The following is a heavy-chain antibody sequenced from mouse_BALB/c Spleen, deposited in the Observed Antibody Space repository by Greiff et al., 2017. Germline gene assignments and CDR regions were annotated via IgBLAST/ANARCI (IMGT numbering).Heavy chain of an antibody. V-gene: IGHV2-9*02. CDR2: IWAGGST. Sequence: QVQLQQSGPGLVAPSQSLSITCTVSGFSLTSYGVHWVRQPPGKGLEWLGVIWAGGSTNYNSALMSRLSISKDNSKSQVFLKMNSLQTDDTAMYYCARALYGPLYAMDYWGQGTSVTVSS. CDR3: ARALYGPLYAMDY. J-gene: IGHJ4*01. D-gene: IGHD1-1*02. CDR1: GFSLTSYG.